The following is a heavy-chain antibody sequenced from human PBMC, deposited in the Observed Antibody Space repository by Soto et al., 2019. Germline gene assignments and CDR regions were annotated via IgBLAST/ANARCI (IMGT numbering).Heavy chain of an antibody. CDR2: INHSGST. CDR3: ATYWNYVAFDI. V-gene: IGHV4-34*01. J-gene: IGHJ3*02. D-gene: IGHD1-7*01. CDR1: GGSCSGYY. Sequence: SETLSLTCAVYGGSCSGYYWSWIRQPPGKGLEWIGEINHSGSTNYNPSLKSRVTISVDTSKNQFSLKLSSVTAANTAVYYCATYWNYVAFDIWGQGTMVTVS.